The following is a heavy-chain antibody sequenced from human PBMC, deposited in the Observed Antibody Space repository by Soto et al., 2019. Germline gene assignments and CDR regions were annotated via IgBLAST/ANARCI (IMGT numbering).Heavy chain of an antibody. J-gene: IGHJ6*04. D-gene: IGHD2-15*01. CDR1: GYTFTSYD. CDR2: MNPNSGNT. Sequence: ASVKVSCKASGYTFTSYDINWVRQATGQGLEWMGWMNPNSGNTGYAQKFQGRVTMTRNTSISTAYMELSSLRSEDTAVYYCATQGLLHRPHDHYVYGMDVWGKGTT. V-gene: IGHV1-8*01. CDR3: ATQGLLHRPHDHYVYGMDV.